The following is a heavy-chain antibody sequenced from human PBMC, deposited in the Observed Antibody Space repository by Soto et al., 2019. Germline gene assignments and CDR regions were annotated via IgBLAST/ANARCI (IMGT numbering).Heavy chain of an antibody. D-gene: IGHD4-17*01. V-gene: IGHV4-39*01. CDR1: SGSISSSSSY. Sequence: QLQLQESGAGLVKPSETLSLTCTVSSGSISSSSSYWVWIRQPPGKGLEWIVSIHYSGNTYYHPSLKTPFTISIDSSKTQFSLKLNSVTAADTAVYYCGAQHYGAKVYYFETWGQGTLVTVSS. CDR3: GAQHYGAKVYYFET. CDR2: IHYSGNT. J-gene: IGHJ4*02.